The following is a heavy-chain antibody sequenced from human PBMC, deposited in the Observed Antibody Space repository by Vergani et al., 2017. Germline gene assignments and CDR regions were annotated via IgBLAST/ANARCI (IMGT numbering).Heavy chain of an antibody. D-gene: IGHD2-21*02. CDR1: EGSFTSYW. V-gene: IGHV5-51*01. Sequence: EVQLEQSGAEVKKPGESLKISCKGSEGSFTSYWIGWVRQMPGKGLEWMGIIYPGDSDTRYSPSFQGQVTISADKSISTAYLQWSSLKASDTAMYYCARHRAYCGGDCYPYYYYYGMDVWGQGTTVTVSS. J-gene: IGHJ6*02. CDR3: ARHRAYCGGDCYPYYYYYGMDV. CDR2: IYPGDSDT.